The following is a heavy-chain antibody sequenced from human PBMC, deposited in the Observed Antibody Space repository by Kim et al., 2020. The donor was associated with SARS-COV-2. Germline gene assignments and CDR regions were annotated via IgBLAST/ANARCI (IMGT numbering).Heavy chain of an antibody. J-gene: IGHJ5*02. D-gene: IGHD2-15*01. V-gene: IGHV3-74*01. CDR1: GFTFNSYW. CDR2: INSEGSST. Sequence: GGSLRLSCAASGFTFNSYWMQWVRQAPGKGLVWVSRINSEGSSTRYADSVKGRFTISRDNAKNTLYLQMNSLRAEDTAVYYCARDPTYCNGGGCYSSGFDASGRGSLVAV. CDR3: ARDPTYCNGGGCYSSGFDA.